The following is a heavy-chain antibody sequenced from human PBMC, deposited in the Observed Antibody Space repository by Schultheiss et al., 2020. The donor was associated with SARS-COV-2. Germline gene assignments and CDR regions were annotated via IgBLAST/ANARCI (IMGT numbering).Heavy chain of an antibody. J-gene: IGHJ5*02. CDR1: GGSISSYY. V-gene: IGHV4-59*12. CDR2: IYYSGST. CDR3: ARDPGGNFDP. D-gene: IGHD4-23*01. Sequence: SQTLSLTCTVSGGSISSYYWSWIRQPPGKGLEWIGYIYYSGSTYYNPSLKSRVTISVDTSKNQFSLKLSSVTAADTAVYYCARDPGGNFDPWGQGTLVTVSS.